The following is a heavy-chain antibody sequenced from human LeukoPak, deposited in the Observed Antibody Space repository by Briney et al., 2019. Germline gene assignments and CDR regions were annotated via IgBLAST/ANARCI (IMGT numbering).Heavy chain of an antibody. J-gene: IGHJ4*02. D-gene: IGHD5-24*01. CDR2: ISSSGTTI. CDR1: GFTFSSYE. CDR3: ARETRVRWTDY. V-gene: IGHV3-48*03. Sequence: GGSLRLSCAASGFTFSSYEMNWVRQAPGKGLEWLSYISSSGTTIYYADSVKGRFTISRDNAKNSLYLQMNSLRAEDTAVYYCARETRVRWTDYWGQGILVTVSS.